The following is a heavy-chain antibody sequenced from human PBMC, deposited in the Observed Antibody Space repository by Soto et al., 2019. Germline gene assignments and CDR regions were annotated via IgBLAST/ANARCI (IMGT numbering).Heavy chain of an antibody. V-gene: IGHV5-51*01. CDR3: AGPDCGGDCYLDY. CDR1: GYNFIYW. Sequence: GESLKISCKGSGYNFIYWIAWVRQMPGRGLEWMGVIHPGDSDTRYSPSFQGQVTITADTSISTAYLQWSSLKASDTAIYYCAGPDCGGDCYLDYWGQGTLVTVSS. CDR2: IHPGDSDT. J-gene: IGHJ4*02. D-gene: IGHD2-21*02.